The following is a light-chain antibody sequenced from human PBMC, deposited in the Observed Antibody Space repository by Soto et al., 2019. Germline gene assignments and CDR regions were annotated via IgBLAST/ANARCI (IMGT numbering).Light chain of an antibody. CDR1: QSISNY. CDR2: AAS. V-gene: IGKV1-39*01. CDR3: QQSFSSPQIT. Sequence: DIQMTQSPSSLSASVGDRVTITCRASQSISNYLSWYQQKPGKAPKLLIYAASSLQSGVPSRFSGGGSGTDFTLTISSLQLEDFATYYCQQSFSSPQITFGQGTRLEIK. J-gene: IGKJ5*01.